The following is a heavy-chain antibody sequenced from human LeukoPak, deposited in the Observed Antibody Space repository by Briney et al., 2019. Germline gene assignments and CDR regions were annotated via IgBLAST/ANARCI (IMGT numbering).Heavy chain of an antibody. Sequence: GGSLRLSCAASGFTFSSYAMSWVRQAPGKGLEWVSAISGSGGSTYYADSVKGRFTISRDNSKNTLYLQMNSLRAEDTAVYYCAKDWFRYSSGWYNVTYYFDYWGQGTLVTVSS. J-gene: IGHJ4*02. V-gene: IGHV3-23*01. CDR1: GFTFSSYA. D-gene: IGHD6-19*01. CDR3: AKDWFRYSSGWYNVTYYFDY. CDR2: ISGSGGST.